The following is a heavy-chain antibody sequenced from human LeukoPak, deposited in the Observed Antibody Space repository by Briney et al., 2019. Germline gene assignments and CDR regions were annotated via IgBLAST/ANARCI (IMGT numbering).Heavy chain of an antibody. J-gene: IGHJ3*02. D-gene: IGHD1-26*01. CDR1: GYSFTSYW. Sequence: GESLKISCKGSGYSFTSYWIGWVRQMPGKGLEWMGIIYPGDSDTRYSPSFQGQVTISADKSISTAYLQWSSLKASDTAMYYCARLLGVGATIRSDAFDIWGQGTMVTVSS. CDR2: IYPGDSDT. V-gene: IGHV5-51*01. CDR3: ARLLGVGATIRSDAFDI.